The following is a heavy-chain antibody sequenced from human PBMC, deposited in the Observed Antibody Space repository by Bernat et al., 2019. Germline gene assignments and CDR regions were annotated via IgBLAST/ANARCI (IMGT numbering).Heavy chain of an antibody. J-gene: IGHJ6*03. Sequence: EVQLVESGGGLVQPGGSLRLSCTASGFTFSTYGMSWVRQAPGKGLEWVSVISGSGVTTYYADAVKGRFTISRDNSKSTLYLQMNSLRAEDTAVYYCASNSDYYYYYMDVWGKGTTVTVSS. CDR2: ISGSGVTT. V-gene: IGHV3-23*04. D-gene: IGHD4-23*01. CDR3: ASNSDYYYYYMDV. CDR1: GFTFSTYG.